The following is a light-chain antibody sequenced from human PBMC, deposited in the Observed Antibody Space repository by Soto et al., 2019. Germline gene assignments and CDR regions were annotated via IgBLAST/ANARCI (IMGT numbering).Light chain of an antibody. J-gene: IGKJ2*02. CDR3: QQYDNWPRT. CDR2: GTS. CDR1: RIIGTN. V-gene: IGKV3-15*01. Sequence: EIVMTQSPATLSVSPGESATLSCRASRIIGTNLAWYQQKPGQAPSLLIYGTSTRATGIPARFSGSGSGTRFTLTISSLQSEDFAVYYCQQYDNWPRTFGRGTKLEIK.